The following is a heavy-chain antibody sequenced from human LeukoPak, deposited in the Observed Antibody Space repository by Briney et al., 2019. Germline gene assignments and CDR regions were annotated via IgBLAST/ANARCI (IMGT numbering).Heavy chain of an antibody. Sequence: ASVKVSCKASGYTFTSYGISWVRQAPGQGLEWMGWISAYNGNTNYAQKLQGRVTMTTDTSTSTAYMELRSLRSDDTAVYYCAREIYDSSGYTTFDYWGQGTLVTVSS. J-gene: IGHJ4*02. CDR3: AREIYDSSGYTTFDY. CDR1: GYTFTSYG. CDR2: ISAYNGNT. V-gene: IGHV1-18*01. D-gene: IGHD3-22*01.